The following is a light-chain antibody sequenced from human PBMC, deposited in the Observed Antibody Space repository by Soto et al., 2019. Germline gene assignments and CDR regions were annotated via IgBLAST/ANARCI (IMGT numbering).Light chain of an antibody. CDR2: SDD. V-gene: IGLV1-47*02. CDR1: SSNILSYP. Sequence: QSVMTHSPSASWTPGHRFTISFYGSSSNILSYPVYWYQQLPGTAPKLIINSDDKRPSGVPDRFSASKSGTSASLAISGLRSEDEADYYCAAWDASMSGHVFGAGTKVPVL. CDR3: AAWDASMSGHV. J-gene: IGLJ1*01.